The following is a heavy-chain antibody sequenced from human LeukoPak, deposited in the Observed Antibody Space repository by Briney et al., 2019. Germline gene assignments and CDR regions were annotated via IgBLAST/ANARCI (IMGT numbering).Heavy chain of an antibody. Sequence: GGTLRLSCAASGFTFSSYGMSWGRQAPGKGLEWVSIISGSGGSTYYADSVKGRFTISRDNSKNTLYLQMNSLRAEDTAVYYCARVFGGYYYYMDVWGKGTTVTISS. CDR2: ISGSGGST. D-gene: IGHD3-10*02. V-gene: IGHV3-23*01. J-gene: IGHJ6*03. CDR3: ARVFGGYYYYMDV. CDR1: GFTFSSYG.